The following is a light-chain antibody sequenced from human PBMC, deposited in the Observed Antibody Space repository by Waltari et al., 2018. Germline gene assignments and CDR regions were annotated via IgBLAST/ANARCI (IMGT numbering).Light chain of an antibody. J-gene: IGLJ2*01. V-gene: IGLV2-14*03. CDR1: SRYVGGYNY. Sequence: QSALTQPASVSGSPGQSITISCTGTSRYVGGYNYVSWHQQHPGKAPTLMIYDVTKRPSGVSNRFSGSKSGNTASLTISGLQAEDEADYYCSSYSSSSTLLFGGGTKLTVL. CDR2: DVT. CDR3: SSYSSSSTLL.